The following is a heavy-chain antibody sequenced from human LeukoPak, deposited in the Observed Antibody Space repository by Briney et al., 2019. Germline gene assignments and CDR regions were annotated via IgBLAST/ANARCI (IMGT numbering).Heavy chain of an antibody. J-gene: IGHJ4*02. V-gene: IGHV3-23*01. Sequence: GGSLRLSCAASGFTFSDYYMSWVRQAPGKGLEWVSAISGSGGSTYYADSVKGRFTISRDNSKNTLYLQMNSLRAEDTAVYYCAKDVWDIVVVVAAPVDYWGQGTLVTVSS. CDR2: ISGSGGST. D-gene: IGHD2-15*01. CDR1: GFTFSDYY. CDR3: AKDVWDIVVVVAAPVDY.